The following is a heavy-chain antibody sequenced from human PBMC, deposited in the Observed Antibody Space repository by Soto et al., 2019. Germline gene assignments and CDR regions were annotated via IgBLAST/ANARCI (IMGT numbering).Heavy chain of an antibody. CDR2: IYYSGST. Sequence: SETLSLTCTVSGGSISSYYWSWIRQPPGKGLEWIGYIYYSGSTNYNPSLKSRLTITVDTSKNQFSLKLSSVTAAETAVYYCARVIAAAGTYYYYYYMDVWGKGTTVTVSS. V-gene: IGHV4-59*01. J-gene: IGHJ6*03. CDR1: GGSISSYY. D-gene: IGHD6-13*01. CDR3: ARVIAAAGTYYYYYYMDV.